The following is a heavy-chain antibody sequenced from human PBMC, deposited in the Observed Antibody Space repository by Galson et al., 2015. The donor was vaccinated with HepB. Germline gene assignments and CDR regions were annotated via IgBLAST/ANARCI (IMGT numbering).Heavy chain of an antibody. J-gene: IGHJ3*02. Sequence: SLRLSCAGTGFTFSTYALSWVRQAPGKGLEWVAVFTGNGGYTAYTESMKGRFTISRHNSKNTLYLQMNSLRAEDTAVYYCARDYYCSGSYPYEAFDIWGQGTMVTVSS. CDR2: FTGNGGYT. CDR3: ARDYYCSGSYPYEAFDI. CDR1: GFTFSTYA. V-gene: IGHV3-23*01. D-gene: IGHD3-10*01.